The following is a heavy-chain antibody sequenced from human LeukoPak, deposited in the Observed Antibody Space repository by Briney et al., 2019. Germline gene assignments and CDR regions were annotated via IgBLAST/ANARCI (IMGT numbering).Heavy chain of an antibody. V-gene: IGHV4-59*01. J-gene: IGHJ4*02. CDR3: ARVAAAGSVQFDY. CDR1: GGSISSYY. CDR2: IYYSGST. Sequence: PSETLSLTCTVSGGSISSYYWSWIRQPPGKGLEWIGYIYYSGSTNYNPSLKSRVTISVDTPKNQFSLKLSSVTAADTAVYYCARVAAAGSVQFDYWGQGTLVTVSS. D-gene: IGHD6-13*01.